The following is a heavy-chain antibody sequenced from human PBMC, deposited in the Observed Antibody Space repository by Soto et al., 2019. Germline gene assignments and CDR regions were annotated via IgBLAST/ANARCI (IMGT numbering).Heavy chain of an antibody. CDR2: ISATGGST. Sequence: HPGGSLRLSCAASGFTFNNYAMNWVRQAPGKGLEWVATISATGGSTYYADSVKGRFPISRDNSKNTLYLQMNGLRVEDTAVYYCAKDRLAGNFDYWGQGTQVTVSS. J-gene: IGHJ4*02. V-gene: IGHV3-23*01. CDR3: AKDRLAGNFDY. CDR1: GFTFNNYA.